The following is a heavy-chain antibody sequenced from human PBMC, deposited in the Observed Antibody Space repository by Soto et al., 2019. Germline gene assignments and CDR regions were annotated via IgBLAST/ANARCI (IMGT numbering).Heavy chain of an antibody. CDR3: AKYQPMTQPRPYFDY. Sequence: GGSLRLSCAASGFIFSSYAMSWVRQAPGKGLEWVSAISSSGGSTLYADSVKGRFTISRDNSRNTLYLQMNSLRAEDTAIYYCAKYQPMTQPRPYFDYWGQGTLVTVS. D-gene: IGHD3-22*01. CDR1: GFIFSSYA. J-gene: IGHJ4*02. V-gene: IGHV3-23*01. CDR2: ISSSGGST.